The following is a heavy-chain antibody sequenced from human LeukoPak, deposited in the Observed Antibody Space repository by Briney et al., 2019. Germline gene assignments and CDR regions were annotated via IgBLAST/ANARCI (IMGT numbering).Heavy chain of an antibody. J-gene: IGHJ6*02. D-gene: IGHD3-9*01. V-gene: IGHV3-23*01. CDR2: ISGSGGST. CDR1: GFTFSSYA. CDR3: AKFGEILTGPNYYYYGMDV. Sequence: GGSLRLSCAASGFTFSSYAMSWVRQAPGKGPEWVSAISGSGGSTYYADSVKGRFTISRDNSKNTLYLQMNSLRAEDTAVYYCAKFGEILTGPNYYYYGMDVWGQGTTVTVSS.